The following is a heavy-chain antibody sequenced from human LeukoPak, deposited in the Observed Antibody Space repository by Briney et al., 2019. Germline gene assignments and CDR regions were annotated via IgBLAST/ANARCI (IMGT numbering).Heavy chain of an antibody. V-gene: IGHV1-18*04. J-gene: IGHJ4*02. CDR2: ISAYLGNT. D-gene: IGHD6-19*01. CDR1: GYTFTGYY. Sequence: GASVKVSCKASGYTFTGYYMHWVRQAPGQGLEWMGWISAYLGNTNYAQKLQGRVTMTTDTSTSTAYMDLTSLRSDDTAVYYCARDSQWPLWGQGTLVIVSS. CDR3: ARDSQWPL.